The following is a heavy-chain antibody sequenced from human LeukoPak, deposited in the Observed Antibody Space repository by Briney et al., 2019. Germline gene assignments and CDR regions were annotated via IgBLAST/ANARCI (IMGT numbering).Heavy chain of an antibody. CDR2: INSDGSST. J-gene: IGHJ4*02. CDR1: GFTFSSYW. V-gene: IGHV3-74*01. CDR3: ANADNDISTTY. D-gene: IGHD3-9*01. Sequence: GGSLRLSCAASGFTFSSYWMHWVRQAPGKGLVWVSRINSDGSSTSYADSVKGRFTISRDNAKNTLYLQMNSLRAEDTAVYYCANADNDISTTYWGQGTLVTVSS.